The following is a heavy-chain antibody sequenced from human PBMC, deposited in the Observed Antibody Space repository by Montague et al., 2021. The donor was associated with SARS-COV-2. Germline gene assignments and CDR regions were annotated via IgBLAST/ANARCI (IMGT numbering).Heavy chain of an antibody. CDR3: ARTEYNWNDWFDP. CDR1: GGSISSYY. V-gene: IGHV4-59*13. Sequence: SETRSLTCSVSGGSISSYYWSWIRQSPGKGLEWIGYIFHSGITAXXPSXKSRVTISVDMSKNQFSLQLNSVTAADSAVYYCARTEYNWNDWFDPWGQGTLVTVSS. CDR2: IFHSGIT. D-gene: IGHD1-20*01. J-gene: IGHJ5*02.